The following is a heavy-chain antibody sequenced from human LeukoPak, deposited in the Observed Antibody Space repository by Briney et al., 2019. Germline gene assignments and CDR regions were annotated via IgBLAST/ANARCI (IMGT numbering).Heavy chain of an antibody. CDR2: ISGSGIST. CDR3: AKDRSGSFL. V-gene: IGHV3-23*01. CDR1: GFTFSRSA. Sequence: GGSLRLSCAASGFTFSRSAMSWVRQAPGKGLEWVSAISGSGISTYYADSVKGRFTISRDNSKNTLSLQMNSLRVEDTAVYYCAKDRSGSFLWGQGTLVTVSS. J-gene: IGHJ4*02. D-gene: IGHD1-26*01.